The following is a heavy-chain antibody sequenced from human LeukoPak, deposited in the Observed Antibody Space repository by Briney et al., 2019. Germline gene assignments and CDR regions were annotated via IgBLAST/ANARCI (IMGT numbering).Heavy chain of an antibody. D-gene: IGHD4-17*01. V-gene: IGHV3-53*05. CDR2: IYSGGST. Sequence: GGSLRLSCAASGFTVSSNYMSWVRQAPGKGLEWVSVIYSGGSTYYADSVKGRFTISRDNSKNTLYLQMNSLRAEDTAVYYCAKEGYYGDYAPGYWGQGTLVTVSS. CDR3: AKEGYYGDYAPGY. J-gene: IGHJ4*02. CDR1: GFTVSSNY.